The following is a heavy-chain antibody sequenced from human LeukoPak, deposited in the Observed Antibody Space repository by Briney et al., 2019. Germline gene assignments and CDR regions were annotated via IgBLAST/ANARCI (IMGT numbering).Heavy chain of an antibody. D-gene: IGHD3-10*01. Sequence: SETLSLTCTVSGGSISSYYWNWIRQPPGKGLEWIGYIYYSGSTNYNPSLKSRVTISVDTSKNQFSLKLSSVTAADTAVYYCARESMVRSPYYYYYYMDVWGKGTTVTISS. CDR3: ARESMVRSPYYYYYYMDV. CDR1: GGSISSYY. V-gene: IGHV4-59*12. J-gene: IGHJ6*03. CDR2: IYYSGST.